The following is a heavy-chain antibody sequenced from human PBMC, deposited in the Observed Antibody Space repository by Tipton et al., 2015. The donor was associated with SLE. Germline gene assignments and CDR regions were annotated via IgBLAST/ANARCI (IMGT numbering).Heavy chain of an antibody. CDR1: GGSFSGYY. D-gene: IGHD6-6*01. CDR2: INHSGST. Sequence: TLSLTCAVYGGSFSGYYWSWIRQPPGKGLEWIGEINHSGSTNYNPSLKSRVTISVDTPKNQFSLKLSSVTAADTAVYYCARGRGSSSSGHYWGQGTLVTVSS. CDR3: ARGRGSSSSGHY. V-gene: IGHV4-34*01. J-gene: IGHJ4*02.